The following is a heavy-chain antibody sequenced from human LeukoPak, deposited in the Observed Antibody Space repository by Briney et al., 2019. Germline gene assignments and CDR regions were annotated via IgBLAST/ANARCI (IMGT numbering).Heavy chain of an antibody. Sequence: ASVNDSCKASGYTFTSYGISWVGQAPGQGLEWMGWISAYNGNTNYAQKLQGRVTMTTDTSTSTAYMELRSLRSDDTAVYYCARVQYYDFWSGYYGFDYWGQGTLVTVSS. J-gene: IGHJ4*02. D-gene: IGHD3-3*01. CDR3: ARVQYYDFWSGYYGFDY. CDR1: GYTFTSYG. V-gene: IGHV1-18*01. CDR2: ISAYNGNT.